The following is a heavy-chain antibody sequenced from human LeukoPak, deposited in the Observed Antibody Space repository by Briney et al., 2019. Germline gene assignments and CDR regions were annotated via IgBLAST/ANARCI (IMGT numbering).Heavy chain of an antibody. CDR1: GYTFTGYY. D-gene: IGHD3-10*01. V-gene: IGHV1-2*02. CDR3: ARVNSGWLRVGYFDY. J-gene: IGHJ4*02. Sequence: ASVKVSCKASGYTFTGYYMHWVRQAPGQGREWMGWINPNSGSTNYAQKFQGRVTMTRDTSISTAYMELSRLRSDDTAVYYCARVNSGWLRVGYFDYWGQGTLVTVSS. CDR2: INPNSGST.